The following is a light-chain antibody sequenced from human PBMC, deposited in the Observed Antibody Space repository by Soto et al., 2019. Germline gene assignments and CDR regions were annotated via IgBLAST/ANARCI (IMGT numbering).Light chain of an antibody. V-gene: IGKV3-15*01. CDR3: QQYNNWPLT. Sequence: EILLTQSPATLSLSPGERATLSCRASQSVSTYLAWYQQKPGQAPRLLIYGASTRATGIPARFSGSGSGTEFTLTISSLQSEDFEVYYCQQYNNWPLTCGQGTKVDIK. CDR1: QSVSTY. J-gene: IGKJ1*01. CDR2: GAS.